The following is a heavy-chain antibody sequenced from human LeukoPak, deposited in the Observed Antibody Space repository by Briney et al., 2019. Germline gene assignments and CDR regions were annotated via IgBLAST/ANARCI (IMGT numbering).Heavy chain of an antibody. D-gene: IGHD2-15*01. V-gene: IGHV1-18*01. CDR3: ARGIIGYYFDY. CDR2: ISAYGNT. J-gene: IGHJ4*02. Sequence: GASVKVSCKASGYTFTSYGISWVRQAPGQGLEWMGLISAYGNTNYAQNLQGRVTITTDTSTSTAYMELRSLRSDDTAVYYCARGIIGYYFDYWGQGTLVTVSS. CDR1: GYTFTSYG.